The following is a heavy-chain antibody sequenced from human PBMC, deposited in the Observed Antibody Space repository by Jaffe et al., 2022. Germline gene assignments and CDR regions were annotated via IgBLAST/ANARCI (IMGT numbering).Heavy chain of an antibody. CDR3: ARQGSTYYDILTGYYDYYYMDV. CDR1: GYSISSGYY. Sequence: QVQLQESGPGLVKPSETLSLTCAVSGYSISSGYYWGWIRQPPGKGLEWIGSIYHSGSTYYNPSLKSRVTISVDTSKNQFSLKLSSVTAADTAVYYCARQGSTYYDILTGYYDYYYMDVWGKGTTVTVSS. V-gene: IGHV4-38-2*01. D-gene: IGHD3-9*01. J-gene: IGHJ6*03. CDR2: IYHSGST.